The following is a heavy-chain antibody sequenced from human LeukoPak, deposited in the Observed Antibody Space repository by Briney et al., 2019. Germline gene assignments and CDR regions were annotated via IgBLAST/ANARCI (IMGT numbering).Heavy chain of an antibody. V-gene: IGHV3-30*04. CDR3: TTSPLGSCSGNSCQGLDY. D-gene: IGHD2-2*01. Sequence: GGSLRLSCAASGFTFSSYAMHWVRQAPGKGLEWVAVISYDGSNKYYADSVKGRFTISRDNSKNTLYLQMNSVRAEDTAVYYCTTSPLGSCSGNSCQGLDYWGQGTLVTVSS. J-gene: IGHJ4*02. CDR2: ISYDGSNK. CDR1: GFTFSSYA.